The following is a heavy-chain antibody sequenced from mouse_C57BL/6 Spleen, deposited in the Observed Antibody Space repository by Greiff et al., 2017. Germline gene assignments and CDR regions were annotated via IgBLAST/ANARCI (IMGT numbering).Heavy chain of an antibody. J-gene: IGHJ4*01. D-gene: IGHD1-3*01. CDR3: TREGVGIRRAMDY. V-gene: IGHV1-15*01. Sequence: VKLVESGAELVRPGASVTLSCKASGYTFTDYEMHWVKQTPVQGLEWIGAIDPETGGTAYNQKFKGKAILTADKSSSTAYMELRSLTSEDSAVYYCTREGVGIRRAMDYWGKGTSVTVSS. CDR2: IDPETGGT. CDR1: GYTFTDYE.